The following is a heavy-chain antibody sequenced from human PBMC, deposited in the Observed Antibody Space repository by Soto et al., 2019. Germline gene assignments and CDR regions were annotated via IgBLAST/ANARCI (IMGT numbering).Heavy chain of an antibody. CDR3: AKTHIGYSYGSGPDY. V-gene: IGHV3-30*18. J-gene: IGHJ4*02. CDR1: GFTFRSYG. Sequence: GGSLRLSCAASGFTFRSYGMHWVRQAPGKGLEWVAVISYDGSNKYYADSVKGRFTISRENSKNTLYLQTISLRAEATAVYYCAKTHIGYSYGSGPDYWGQGTLVTVSS. D-gene: IGHD5-18*01. CDR2: ISYDGSNK.